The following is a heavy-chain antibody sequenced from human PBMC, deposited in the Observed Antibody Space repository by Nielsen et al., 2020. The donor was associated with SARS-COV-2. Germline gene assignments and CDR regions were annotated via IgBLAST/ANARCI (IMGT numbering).Heavy chain of an antibody. J-gene: IGHJ4*02. Sequence: ESLKISCAASGFTFSSYSMNWIRQPPGKRLEWFGYIYYSGSTNYNPSLKSRVTISVDTSKNQFSLKLSSVTAADTAVYYCARLPPAGYDILTGYYISDYYFDYWGQGTLVTVSS. V-gene: IGHV4-59*01. D-gene: IGHD3-9*01. CDR1: GFTFSSYS. CDR3: ARLPPAGYDILTGYYISDYYFDY. CDR2: IYYSGST.